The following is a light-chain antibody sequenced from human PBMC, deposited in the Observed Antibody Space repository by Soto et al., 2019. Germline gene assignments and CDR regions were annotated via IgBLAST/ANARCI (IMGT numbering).Light chain of an antibody. CDR1: QSVSIK. V-gene: IGKV3-11*01. CDR2: DTS. J-gene: IGKJ4*01. CDR3: QQRST. Sequence: ETVMAQSPATLSVSPWETSTLSCRASQSVSIKLAWYQQKPGQAPRLLIYDTSTRATGIPARFSGSGSGTDFTLTISSLEPEDFAVYYCQQRSTFGGGTKVDIK.